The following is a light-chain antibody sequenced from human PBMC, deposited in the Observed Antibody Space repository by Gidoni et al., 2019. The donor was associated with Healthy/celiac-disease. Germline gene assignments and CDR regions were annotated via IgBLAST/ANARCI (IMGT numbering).Light chain of an antibody. Sequence: DIQMTQSPSSLSASVGDRVTITCRASQSISNYLNWYQQKPGKAPKLLIYDASSLKSGVPSRFSGSGSGTDFTLTISSLQPEDIATYYCQQNDSTPPTFGQGTKLEIK. J-gene: IGKJ2*01. CDR1: QSISNY. CDR2: DAS. V-gene: IGKV1-39*01. CDR3: QQNDSTPPT.